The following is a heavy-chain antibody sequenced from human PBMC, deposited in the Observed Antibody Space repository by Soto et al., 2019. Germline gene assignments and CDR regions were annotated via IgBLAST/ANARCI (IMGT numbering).Heavy chain of an antibody. Sequence: QVQLVESGGGVVQPGRSLRLSCATSESTFSSFGMHWVRQAPGKGLEWVAVISYDGSNKYYADSVKGRFTISRDNSKNTMYLQMNSLRADDTAVYYCARDENFDFWLPRDGFDIWGQGTMVTVSS. CDR3: ARDENFDFWLPRDGFDI. CDR2: ISYDGSNK. CDR1: ESTFSSFG. D-gene: IGHD3-3*01. V-gene: IGHV3-30*19. J-gene: IGHJ3*02.